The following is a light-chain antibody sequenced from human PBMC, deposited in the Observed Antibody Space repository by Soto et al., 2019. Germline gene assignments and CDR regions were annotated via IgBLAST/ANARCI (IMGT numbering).Light chain of an antibody. CDR3: QQYGSSPPT. CDR2: GAS. CDR1: QSVSTNY. V-gene: IGKV3-20*01. Sequence: EIVLTQSPGTLSLSPGERATLSCRASQSVSTNYLAWYQRKPGQAPRLLIYGASSRASDIPNRFSGSGSGTGFTLTITRLKAEDFAVYYCQQYGSSPPTFGQGNKVEIK. J-gene: IGKJ1*01.